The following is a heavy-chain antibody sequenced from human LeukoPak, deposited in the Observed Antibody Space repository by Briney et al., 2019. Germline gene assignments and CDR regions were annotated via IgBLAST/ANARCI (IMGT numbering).Heavy chain of an antibody. CDR2: VYYRSKWYN. D-gene: IGHD1-26*01. CDR3: ARIMGPGVRDWIDP. CDR1: GDSVSTKSVA. J-gene: IGHJ5*02. Sequence: SQTLSLTCVISGDSVSTKSVAWNWIRQSPSRGLEWLGRVYYRSKWYNDYAVSVESRITINADTSKNQFSLHLNSVTPEDTAVYYCARIMGPGVRDWIDPWGQGTLVTVSS. V-gene: IGHV6-1*01.